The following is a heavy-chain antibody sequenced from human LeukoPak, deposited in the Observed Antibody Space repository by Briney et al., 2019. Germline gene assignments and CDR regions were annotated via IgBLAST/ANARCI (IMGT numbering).Heavy chain of an antibody. CDR1: GFTFSSYA. CDR2: ISGSGGST. D-gene: IGHD3-22*01. CDR3: ANDFDYDSSGYYLYYYYYGMDV. J-gene: IGHJ6*02. Sequence: PGGSLRLSCAASGFTFSSYAMSWVRQAPGKGLEWVSAISGSGGSTYYADSVKGRFTISRDNSKNTLYLQMNSLRAEDTAVYYCANDFDYDSSGYYLYYYYYGMDVWGQGTTVTVSS. V-gene: IGHV3-23*01.